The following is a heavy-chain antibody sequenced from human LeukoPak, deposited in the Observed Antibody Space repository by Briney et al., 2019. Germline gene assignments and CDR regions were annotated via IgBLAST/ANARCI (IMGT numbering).Heavy chain of an antibody. CDR2: IIPIFGTA. Sequence: SVKVSCKASGGTFSSYAISWVRQALGQGLEWMGGIIPIFGTANYAQKFQGRVTITADESTSTAYMELSSLRSEDTAVYYCARCMADCSSTSCYDYCYYYMDVWGKGTTVTVSS. CDR1: GGTFSSYA. CDR3: ARCMADCSSTSCYDYCYYYMDV. J-gene: IGHJ6*03. D-gene: IGHD2-2*01. V-gene: IGHV1-69*01.